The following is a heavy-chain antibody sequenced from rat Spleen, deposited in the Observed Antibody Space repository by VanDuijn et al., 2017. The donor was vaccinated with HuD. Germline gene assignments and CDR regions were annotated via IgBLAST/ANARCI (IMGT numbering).Heavy chain of an antibody. CDR1: GFTFSDYN. Sequence: EVQLVESGGGLVQPGRSLKLSCAASGFTFSDYNMAWVRQAPKKGLEWVATISYDGSATYYRDSVKGRFTISRDNSNTTLYLQMASLRSEDTATYYCTTDTFYDGSYYPGGFDYWGQGVMVTVSS. V-gene: IGHV5-7*01. CDR3: TTDTFYDGSYYPGGFDY. D-gene: IGHD1-12*02. J-gene: IGHJ2*01. CDR2: ISYDGSAT.